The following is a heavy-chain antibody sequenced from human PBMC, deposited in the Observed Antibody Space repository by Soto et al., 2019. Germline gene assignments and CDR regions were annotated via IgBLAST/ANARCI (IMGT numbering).Heavy chain of an antibody. CDR1: GGSLSSGKYS. CDR3: ARVPDR. V-gene: IGHV4-30-2*01. CDR2: IYHSGST. D-gene: IGHD2-2*01. J-gene: IGHJ5*02. Sequence: PSETLSLTCAVSGGSLSSGKYSWSGIRQPPGKGLEWIGYIYHSGSTYYNPSLKSRVTISVDRSKNQFSLKLSSVTAADTAVYYCARVPDRWGQGTLVTSPQ.